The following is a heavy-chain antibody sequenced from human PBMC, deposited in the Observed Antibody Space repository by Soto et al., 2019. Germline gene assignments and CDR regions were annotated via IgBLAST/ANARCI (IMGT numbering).Heavy chain of an antibody. J-gene: IGHJ3*02. D-gene: IGHD3-22*01. Sequence: PSETLSLTCTVSGGSISSGGYHWSWIRQHPGKGLEWIGYIYYSGSTYYNPSLKSRVTISVDTSKNQFSLKLSSVTAADTAVYYCARVSSGYWSDAFDIWGQGTMVTVSS. CDR1: GGSISSGGYH. CDR3: ARVSSGYWSDAFDI. V-gene: IGHV4-31*03. CDR2: IYYSGST.